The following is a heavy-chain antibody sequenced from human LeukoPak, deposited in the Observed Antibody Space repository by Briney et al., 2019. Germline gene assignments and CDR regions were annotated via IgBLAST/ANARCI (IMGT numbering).Heavy chain of an antibody. D-gene: IGHD2-2*01. Sequence: ASVKVSCKASGYTFISYDIVWLRQATGQGLEWMGYMNPKSGNTDYVQNFQGWVTMTRDTSITTAYMELSGLRSEDTAVYYCARKIASTRLGVRYYYMDVWGEGTTVTISS. CDR2: MNPKSGNT. J-gene: IGHJ6*03. CDR1: GYTFISYD. CDR3: ARKIASTRLGVRYYYMDV. V-gene: IGHV1-8*01.